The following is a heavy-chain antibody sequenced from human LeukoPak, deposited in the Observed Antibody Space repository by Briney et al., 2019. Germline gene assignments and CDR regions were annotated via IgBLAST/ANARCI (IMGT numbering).Heavy chain of an antibody. V-gene: IGHV4-34*01. CDR1: GGSFSGYY. CDR2: INHSGST. D-gene: IGHD2-21*01. J-gene: IGHJ4*02. Sequence: SETLSLTCAVYGGSFSGYYWSWIRQPPGKGLEWIGEINHSGSTNYNPSLKSRVTISVDTSKNQFSLKLSSVTAADTAVYYCAREAVIDSSYYFDYWGQGTLVTVSS. CDR3: AREAVIDSSYYFDY.